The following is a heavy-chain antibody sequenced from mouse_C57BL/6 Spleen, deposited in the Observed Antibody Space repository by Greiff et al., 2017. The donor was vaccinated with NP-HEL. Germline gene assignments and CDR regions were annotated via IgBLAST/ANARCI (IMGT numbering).Heavy chain of an antibody. CDR1: GYTFTDHT. CDR2: IYHRDGST. CDR3: ARSEGNDPYYFDY. Sequence: VQLQQSDAELVKPGASVKISCKVSGYTFTDHTIHWMKQRPEQGLEWIGYIYHRDGSTKYNEKFKGKATLTADKASSKAYMQLNSLTSEDSAVYVCARSEGNDPYYFDYWGQGTTLTVSS. V-gene: IGHV1-78*01. D-gene: IGHD2-2*01. J-gene: IGHJ2*01.